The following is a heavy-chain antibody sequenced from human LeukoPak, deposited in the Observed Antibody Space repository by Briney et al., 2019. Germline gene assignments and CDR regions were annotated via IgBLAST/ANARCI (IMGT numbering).Heavy chain of an antibody. V-gene: IGHV3-15*01. D-gene: IGHD1-1*01. CDR1: GFTFSNAW. CDR3: TKDGAHQLEPFVDI. Sequence: GGSLRLSCAASGFTFSNAWMSWVRQAPGKGLEWVGRIKSKTDGGTTDYAAPVKGRFTISRDDSKNTLYLQMNSLKTEDTAVYYCTKDGAHQLEPFVDIWGQGTMVTVSS. J-gene: IGHJ3*02. CDR2: IKSKTDGGTT.